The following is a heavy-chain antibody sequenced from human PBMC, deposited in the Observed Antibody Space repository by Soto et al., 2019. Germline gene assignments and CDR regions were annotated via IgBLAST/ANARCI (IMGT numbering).Heavy chain of an antibody. V-gene: IGHV3-21*01. J-gene: IGHJ6*02. Sequence: GGSLRLSCAASGFTFSSYSMNWVRQAPGKGLEWVSSISSSSSYIYYADSVKGRFTISRDNAKNSLYLQMNSLRAEDTAVYYCARDKGQGLWFGEPYHYYYYGMDVWGQGTTVTVSS. CDR1: GFTFSSYS. CDR2: ISSSSSYI. CDR3: ARDKGQGLWFGEPYHYYYYGMDV. D-gene: IGHD3-10*01.